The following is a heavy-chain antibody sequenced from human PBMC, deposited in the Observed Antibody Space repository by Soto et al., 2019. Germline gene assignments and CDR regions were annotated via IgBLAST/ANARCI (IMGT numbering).Heavy chain of an antibody. V-gene: IGHV4-30-4*01. J-gene: IGHJ1*01. D-gene: IGHD1-26*01. CDR1: GGSISRGDYY. CDR2: IYYSGST. Sequence: SDTLSLTCTVSGGSISRGDYYWSWIRQPPGKGLEWIGYIYYSGSTYYNPSLKXRVTISVDTSKNQFSLKLSSVTAADTAVYYCARGGXYCGDWGKGTLVTV. CDR3: ARGGXYCGD.